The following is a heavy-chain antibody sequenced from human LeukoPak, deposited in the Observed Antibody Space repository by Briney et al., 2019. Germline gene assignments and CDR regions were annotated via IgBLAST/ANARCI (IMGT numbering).Heavy chain of an antibody. Sequence: PGGSLRLSCAASGFTFDDYTMHWVRQAPGKGLEWVSLISWDGGSTYYADSVKGRFTISRDNSKNSLYLQMNSLRTEDTALYYCAKVGSRFYYYYYMDVWGKGTTVTVSS. CDR2: ISWDGGST. D-gene: IGHD1-26*01. CDR1: GFTFDDYT. J-gene: IGHJ6*03. CDR3: AKVGSRFYYYYYMDV. V-gene: IGHV3-43*01.